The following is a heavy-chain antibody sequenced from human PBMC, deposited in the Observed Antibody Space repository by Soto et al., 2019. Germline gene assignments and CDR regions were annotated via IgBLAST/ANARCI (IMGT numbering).Heavy chain of an antibody. D-gene: IGHD3-22*01. J-gene: IGHJ3*01. CDR1: GFTFSSYW. Sequence: GGSLRLSCAASGFTFSSYWMTWVRQVPGKGLEWVANIRQDGISKHYVDSVKGRFTISRDNAKNSLYLQMNSLRAEDTAVYYCARDQLYYNDISGRPLNAFDVWGQGTMVTVSS. CDR3: ARDQLYYNDISGRPLNAFDV. V-gene: IGHV3-7*01. CDR2: IRQDGISK.